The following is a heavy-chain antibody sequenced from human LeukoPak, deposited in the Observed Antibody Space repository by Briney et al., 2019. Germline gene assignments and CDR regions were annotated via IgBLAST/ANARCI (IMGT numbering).Heavy chain of an antibody. Sequence: GGSLRLSCAASGFTFSSYAMHWVRQAPGKGLEWVAVISYDGSNKYYADSVKGRFTISRDNSKNTLYLQMNSLRAEDTAVYYCARVQWLRKVAYASYYYDSSGYPDYWGQGTLVTVSS. J-gene: IGHJ4*02. CDR3: ARVQWLRKVAYASYYYDSSGYPDY. D-gene: IGHD3-22*01. CDR1: GFTFSSYA. V-gene: IGHV3-30*04. CDR2: ISYDGSNK.